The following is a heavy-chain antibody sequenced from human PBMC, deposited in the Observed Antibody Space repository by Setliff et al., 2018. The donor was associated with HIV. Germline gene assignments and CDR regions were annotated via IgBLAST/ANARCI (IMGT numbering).Heavy chain of an antibody. CDR3: AKRTFGSGRLDP. CDR1: GDSISSGSYY. D-gene: IGHD3-16*01. J-gene: IGHJ5*02. V-gene: IGHV4-61*09. CDR2: IHTTGST. Sequence: PSETPSLTCSVSGDSISSGSYYWSWIRLPAGKGLEWIGQIHTTGSTNYNPSLKSRVTISMDTSKNQFSLNLNSVTATDTAVYYCAKRTFGSGRLDPWGQGTLVTVSS.